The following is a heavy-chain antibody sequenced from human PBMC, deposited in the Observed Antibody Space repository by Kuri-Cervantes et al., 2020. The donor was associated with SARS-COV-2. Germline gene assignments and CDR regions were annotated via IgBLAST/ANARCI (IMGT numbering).Heavy chain of an antibody. CDR1: GFTFSSYA. Sequence: GESLKISCAASGFTFSSYAMHWVRQAPGKGLEWVAVISYDGSNKYYADSVKGRFTIPRDNSKNTLYLQMNSLRAEDTAVYYCARSRGGSYPRAFDIWGQGTMVTVSS. D-gene: IGHD1-26*01. CDR2: ISYDGSNK. V-gene: IGHV3-30-3*01. CDR3: ARSRGGSYPRAFDI. J-gene: IGHJ3*02.